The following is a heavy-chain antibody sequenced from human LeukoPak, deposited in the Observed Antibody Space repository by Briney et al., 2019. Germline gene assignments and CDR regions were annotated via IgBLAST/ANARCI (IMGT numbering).Heavy chain of an antibody. D-gene: IGHD2-2*01. CDR1: GYTFTGYY. CDR2: INPNSGGT. Sequence: ASVKVSCTASGYTFTGYYLHWVRQAPGQGLEWMGWINPNSGGTNYAQKFQGRVTMTRDTSISTAYMELSSLRSDDTAVYYCARASLGVWGQGSLVTVSS. J-gene: IGHJ4*02. V-gene: IGHV1-2*02. CDR3: ARASLGV.